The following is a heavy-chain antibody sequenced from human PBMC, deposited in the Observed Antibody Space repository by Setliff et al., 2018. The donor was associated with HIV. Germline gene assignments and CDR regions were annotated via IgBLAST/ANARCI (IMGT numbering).Heavy chain of an antibody. V-gene: IGHV3-30*02. CDR3: ARGDHDY. CDR2: IQYDGNTK. Sequence: GESLKISCVPSGFPFSSHGMHWVRQAAGKGLEWIAFIQYDGNTKEYAESVKGRFTISRDDSKNTLYLQMGSLRTEDTAVYYCARGDHDYWGQGTLVTVSS. J-gene: IGHJ4*02. CDR1: GFPFSSHG.